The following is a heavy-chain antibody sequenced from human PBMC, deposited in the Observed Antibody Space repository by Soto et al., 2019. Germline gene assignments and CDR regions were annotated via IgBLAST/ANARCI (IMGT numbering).Heavy chain of an antibody. CDR2: ISGYNGHT. Sequence: QVHLVQSGAEVKKPGASVEVSCKASGYTFSSYGISWVRQAPGQGLEWLGWISGYNGHTNYSQKFQDRVTLTTDTSTSTAYMELKSLTSDDTAVYYCAKERDGFWSGVLDVYGMDVWGQGTTVTVSS. V-gene: IGHV1-18*01. CDR1: GYTFSSYG. CDR3: AKERDGFWSGVLDVYGMDV. J-gene: IGHJ6*02. D-gene: IGHD3-3*01.